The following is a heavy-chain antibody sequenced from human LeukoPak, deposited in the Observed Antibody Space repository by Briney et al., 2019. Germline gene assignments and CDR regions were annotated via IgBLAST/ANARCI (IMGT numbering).Heavy chain of an antibody. V-gene: IGHV3-23*01. CDR2: ISGSGGST. CDR1: GFTFSSYA. D-gene: IGHD4-17*01. Sequence: GGSLRLSSAASGFTFSSYAMSWVRQAPGKGLEWVSAISGSGGSTYYADSVKGRFTISRDNSKNTLYLQMNSLRAEDTAVYYCAKSPNLEDYGDYVYFDYWGQGTLVTVSS. J-gene: IGHJ4*02. CDR3: AKSPNLEDYGDYVYFDY.